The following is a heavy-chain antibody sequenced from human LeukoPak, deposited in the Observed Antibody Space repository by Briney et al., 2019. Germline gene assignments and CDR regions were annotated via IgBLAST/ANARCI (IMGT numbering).Heavy chain of an antibody. CDR2: IIPIFGTA. Sequence: ASVKISCKASGGTFSSYAISWVRQAPGQGLEWMGGIIPIFGTANYAQKFQGRVTITADESTSTAYMELSSLRSEDTAVYYCAAPGGNSAEYFQHWGQGTLVTVSS. V-gene: IGHV1-69*13. CDR3: AAPGGNSAEYFQH. D-gene: IGHD4-23*01. J-gene: IGHJ1*01. CDR1: GGTFSSYA.